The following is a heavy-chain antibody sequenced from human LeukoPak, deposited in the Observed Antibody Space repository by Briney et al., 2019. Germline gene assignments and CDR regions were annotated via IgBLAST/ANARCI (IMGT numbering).Heavy chain of an antibody. CDR1: GFTLSSHW. Sequence: GGSLRFSCVVSGFTLSSHWMSWVRQAPGKGLEWVANIKEDGSGKYYVDSVKGRFTISRDNAKNSLYLQMNSLRAEDTAVYYCAKAGCSSTSCYTDYWGQGTLVTVSS. CDR3: AKAGCSSTSCYTDY. V-gene: IGHV3-7*01. J-gene: IGHJ4*02. D-gene: IGHD2-2*01. CDR2: IKEDGSGK.